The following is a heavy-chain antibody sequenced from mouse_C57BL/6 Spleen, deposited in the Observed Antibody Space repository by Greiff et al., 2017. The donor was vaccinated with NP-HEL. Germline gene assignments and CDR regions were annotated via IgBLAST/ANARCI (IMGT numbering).Heavy chain of an antibody. J-gene: IGHJ4*01. V-gene: IGHV1-53*01. CDR1: GYTFTSYW. CDR2: INPSNGGT. D-gene: IGHD2-4*01. Sequence: QVQLQQPGTELVKPGASVKLSCKASGYTFTSYWMHWVKQRPGQGLEWIGNINPSNGGTNYNEKFKSKATLTVDTSSSTAYMQLSSLTSEDSAVYYCARRNLMYYDLYYYAMDYWGQGTSVTVSS. CDR3: ARRNLMYYDLYYYAMDY.